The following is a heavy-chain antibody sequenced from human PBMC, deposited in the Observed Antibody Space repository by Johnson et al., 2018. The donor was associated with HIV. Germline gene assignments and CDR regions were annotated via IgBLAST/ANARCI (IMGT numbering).Heavy chain of an antibody. CDR3: ARDAGRDRRWELSDAFDI. CDR2: ISYDGSNK. D-gene: IGHD1-26*01. Sequence: QVQLVESGGGVVQPGRSLRLSCAASGFTFSSYDMHWVRQAPGKGLEWVALISYDGSNKYHADSVKGRFTISRDNSKNTLYLQMNSLRPEDTAAYYCARDAGRDRRWELSDAFDIWGQGTMVTVSS. V-gene: IGHV3-30*03. J-gene: IGHJ3*02. CDR1: GFTFSSYD.